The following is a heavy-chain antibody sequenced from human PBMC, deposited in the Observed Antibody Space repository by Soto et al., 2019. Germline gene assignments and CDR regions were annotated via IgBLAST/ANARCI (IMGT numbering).Heavy chain of an antibody. CDR1: GASISGGGHY. Sequence: QVQLQESGPGLVKPSQTLSLTCNVSGASISGGGHYWTWIRQPPGKGLEWIGYIYGSANTYYRPSLKRRVSISVDTSKDQFSLTLSSAPAADTAVYFCASDLGGVAPLDYWGQGTLVTVSS. J-gene: IGHJ4*02. CDR3: ASDLGGVAPLDY. D-gene: IGHD5-12*01. CDR2: IYGSANT. V-gene: IGHV4-30-4*01.